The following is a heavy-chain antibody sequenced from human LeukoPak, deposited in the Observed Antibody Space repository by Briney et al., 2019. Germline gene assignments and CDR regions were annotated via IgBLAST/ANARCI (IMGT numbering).Heavy chain of an antibody. CDR2: ISSSSSYI. CDR1: GFTFSSYS. J-gene: IGHJ4*02. V-gene: IGHV3-21*01. Sequence: GGSLRLSCAASGFTFSSYSMNWVRQAPGKGPEWVSSISSSSSYIYYADSVKGRSTISRDNAKNSLYLQMNSLRAEDTAVYYCASGFTGTFTDYWGQGTLVTVSS. D-gene: IGHD1-1*01. CDR3: ASGFTGTFTDY.